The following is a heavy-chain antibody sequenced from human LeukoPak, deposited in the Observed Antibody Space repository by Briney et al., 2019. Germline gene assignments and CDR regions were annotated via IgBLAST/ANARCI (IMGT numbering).Heavy chain of an antibody. V-gene: IGHV3-7*03. J-gene: IGHJ4*02. D-gene: IGHD3-10*01. Sequence: GGSLRLSCAASGFTFSSYWMSWVRQAPGKGLEWVANIKQDGSEKYYVDSVKGRFTISRDNAMNSLYLQMNSLRAEDTAVYYCARAPKLLLWFGEPLDYWGQGTLVTVSS. CDR3: ARAPKLLLWFGEPLDY. CDR1: GFTFSSYW. CDR2: IKQDGSEK.